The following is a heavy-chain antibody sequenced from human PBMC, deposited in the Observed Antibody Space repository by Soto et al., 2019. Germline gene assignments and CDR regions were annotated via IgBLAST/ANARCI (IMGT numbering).Heavy chain of an antibody. V-gene: IGHV1-8*01. J-gene: IGHJ4*02. Sequence: ASVKVSCRASGYTFRYDDIIWVRQATGQGLEWMGWMNPNSGNTGYAQKFQGRITMTRNTSISTAYMEMNSLTSEDTAVYYCARVGAWALRNLDYWGQGTRVTVSS. CDR1: GYTFRYDD. CDR2: MNPNSGNT. D-gene: IGHD3-16*01. CDR3: ARVGAWALRNLDY.